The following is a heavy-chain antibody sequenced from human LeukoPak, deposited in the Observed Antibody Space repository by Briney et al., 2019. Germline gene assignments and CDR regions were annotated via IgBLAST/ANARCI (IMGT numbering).Heavy chain of an antibody. CDR2: ISNDSVDK. V-gene: IGHV3-11*04. J-gene: IGHJ3*02. Sequence: GGSLRLSCVGSGYRFSDYYMSWIRQAPGKGLEWVSYISNDSVDKYYVDSVRGRFTISRDNAKKSMYLQMSGLRVEDTAVYYCARRDWVSGAVRAFDIWGQGTMVTVSS. CDR1: GYRFSDYY. CDR3: ARRDWVSGAVRAFDI. D-gene: IGHD3-3*01.